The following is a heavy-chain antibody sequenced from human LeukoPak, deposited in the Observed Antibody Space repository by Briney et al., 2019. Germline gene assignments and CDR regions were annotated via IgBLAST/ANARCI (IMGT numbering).Heavy chain of an antibody. V-gene: IGHV3-30-3*01. CDR1: GFTFSSYA. Sequence: GGSLRLSRAASGFTFSSYAMDWVRQAPGKGLEWVAVISYDGSNKYYADSVKGRFTISRDNSKNTLYLQMNSLRAEDTAVYYCARGRFDDILTGYYPPDNPRQYFDPFDYWGEGTLVTVSS. D-gene: IGHD3-9*01. CDR3: ARGRFDDILTGYYPPDNPRQYFDPFDY. CDR2: ISYDGSNK. J-gene: IGHJ4*02.